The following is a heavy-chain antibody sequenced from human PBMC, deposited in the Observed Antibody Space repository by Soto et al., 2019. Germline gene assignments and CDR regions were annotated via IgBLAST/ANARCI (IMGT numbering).Heavy chain of an antibody. CDR2: IYYSGST. CDR3: ARGEATTAAHFDY. Sequence: PSDTLSRTCTVSGGSISSDGYYWSWIRQHPGKGLEWIGYIYYSGSTYYNPSLKSRVTISVDTSKNQFSLKLSSVTAADTAVYYCARGEATTAAHFDYWGQGTLVTVSS. CDR1: GGSISSDGYY. V-gene: IGHV4-31*03. D-gene: IGHD1-1*01. J-gene: IGHJ4*02.